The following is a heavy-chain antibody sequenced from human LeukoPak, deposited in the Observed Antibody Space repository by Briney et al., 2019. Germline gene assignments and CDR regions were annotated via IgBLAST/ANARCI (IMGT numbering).Heavy chain of an antibody. V-gene: IGHV1-8*01. CDR1: GYTFTSYD. J-gene: IGHJ6*03. D-gene: IGHD3-22*01. CDR2: MNPNSGNT. CDR3: ARGLRDSSGIYLLWYYMDV. Sequence: ASVKVSCKASGYTFTSYDINWVRQATGQGLEWMGWMNPNSGNTGYAQKFQGRVTMTRNTSISTAYMELSSLRSEDTAVYYCARGLRDSSGIYLLWYYMDVWGKGTTVTVSS.